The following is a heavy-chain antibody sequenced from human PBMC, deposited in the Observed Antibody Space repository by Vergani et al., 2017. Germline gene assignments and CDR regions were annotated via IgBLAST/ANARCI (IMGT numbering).Heavy chain of an antibody. D-gene: IGHD3-10*01. CDR2: ISSSSSYI. CDR1: GFTFSSYS. V-gene: IGHV3-21*01. CDR3: ARDEGLWFGELSVYYGMDV. Sequence: EVQLVESGGGLVKPGGSLRLSCAASGFTFSSYSMNWVRQAPGKGLEWVSSISSSSSYIYYADSVKGRFTISRDNAKNSLYLQMNSLRAEDTAVYYCARDEGLWFGELSVYYGMDVWGQGP. J-gene: IGHJ6*02.